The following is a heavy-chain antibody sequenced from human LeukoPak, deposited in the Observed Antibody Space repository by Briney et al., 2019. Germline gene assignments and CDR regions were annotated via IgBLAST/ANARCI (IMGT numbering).Heavy chain of an antibody. J-gene: IGHJ6*03. CDR3: ARGLTQVAKGRYSGYDHYYYYMDV. CDR1: GYTLTELS. CDR2: FDPEDGET. D-gene: IGHD5-12*01. Sequence: ASVKVSCKVSGYTLTELSMHWVRQAPGKGLEWMGGFDPEDGETIYAQKFQGRVTMTEDTSTDTAYMELSSLRSEDTAVYYCARGLTQVAKGRYSGYDHYYYYMDVWGKGTTVTISS. V-gene: IGHV1-24*01.